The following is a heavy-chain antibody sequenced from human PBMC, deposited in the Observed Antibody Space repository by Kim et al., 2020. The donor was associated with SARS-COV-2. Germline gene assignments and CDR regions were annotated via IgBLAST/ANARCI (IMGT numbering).Heavy chain of an antibody. D-gene: IGHD6-13*01. Sequence: GGSLRLSCAASGFTFSSYAMSWVRQAPGKGLEWVSAISGSGGSTYYADSVKGRFTISRDNSKNTLYLQMNSLRAEDTAVYYCAKRFALSSSPLRYYYYYGMDVWGQGTTVTVSS. CDR1: GFTFSSYA. J-gene: IGHJ6*02. CDR2: ISGSGGST. CDR3: AKRFALSSSPLRYYYYYGMDV. V-gene: IGHV3-23*01.